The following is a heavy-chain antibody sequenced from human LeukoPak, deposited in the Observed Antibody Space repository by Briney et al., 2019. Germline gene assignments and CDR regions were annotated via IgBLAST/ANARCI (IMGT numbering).Heavy chain of an antibody. V-gene: IGHV4-59*01. CDR3: ARLPYSSGWFDY. CDR1: GGSISSYY. Sequence: SETLSLTCTVSGGSISSYYWSWIRQPPGKGLEWIGYIYYSGCTNYNPSLKSRVTISVDTSKNQFSLKLSSVTAADTAVYYCARLPYSSGWFDYWGQGTLVTVSS. J-gene: IGHJ4*02. D-gene: IGHD6-19*01. CDR2: IYYSGCT.